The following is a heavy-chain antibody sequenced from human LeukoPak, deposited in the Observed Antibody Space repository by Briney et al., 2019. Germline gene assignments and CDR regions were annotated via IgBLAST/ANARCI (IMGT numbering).Heavy chain of an antibody. V-gene: IGHV5-51*01. CDR1: GYSFTSYW. J-gene: IGHJ4*02. D-gene: IGHD1-26*01. CDR3: ARRRDLYSGSYYPFDY. CDR2: IYPGDPDA. Sequence: GESLKISCKGSGYSFTSYWIGWVRQMPGKGLKWMGIIYPGDPDARYSPSFQGQVTISADKSISTAYLQWSSLKASDTAMYYCARRRDLYSGSYYPFDYWGQGTPVTVSS.